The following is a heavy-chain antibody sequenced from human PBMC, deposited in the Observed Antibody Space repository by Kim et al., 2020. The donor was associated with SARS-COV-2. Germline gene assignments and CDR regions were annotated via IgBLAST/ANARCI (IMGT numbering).Heavy chain of an antibody. V-gene: IGHV5-51*01. J-gene: IGHJ4*02. D-gene: IGHD5-18*01. CDR3: ATLDTSMVNYFQY. Sequence: SPSFKGQVAISADKSINTAYLQWNSLKASDTAVYFCATLDTSMVNYFQYWGQGTLVTVSS.